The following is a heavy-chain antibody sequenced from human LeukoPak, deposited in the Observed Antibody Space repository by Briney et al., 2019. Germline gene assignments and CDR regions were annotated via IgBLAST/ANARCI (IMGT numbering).Heavy chain of an antibody. CDR1: GFTSSSYA. J-gene: IGHJ4*02. Sequence: GGSLRLSCAASGFTSSSYAMSWVRQAPGKGLEWVSAISGSGGSTYYADSVKGRFTISRDNSKNTLYLQMNSLRAEDTAVYYCAIDQWLVHRGFDYWGQGTLVTVSS. CDR3: AIDQWLVHRGFDY. V-gene: IGHV3-23*01. CDR2: ISGSGGST. D-gene: IGHD6-19*01.